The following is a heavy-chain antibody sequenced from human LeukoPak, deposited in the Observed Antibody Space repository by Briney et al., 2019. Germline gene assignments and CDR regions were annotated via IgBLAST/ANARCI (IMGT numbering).Heavy chain of an antibody. J-gene: IGHJ5*02. CDR1: GGSISSYY. CDR3: ARDLSDYDFWSGLNWFDP. Sequence: PSETLSLTCTVSGGSISSYYWSWIRQPPGKGLEWIGYIYYSGSTNYSPSLKSRVTISVDTSKNQFSLKLSSVTAADTAVYYCARDLSDYDFWSGLNWFDPWGQGTLVTVSS. V-gene: IGHV4-59*01. D-gene: IGHD3-3*01. CDR2: IYYSGST.